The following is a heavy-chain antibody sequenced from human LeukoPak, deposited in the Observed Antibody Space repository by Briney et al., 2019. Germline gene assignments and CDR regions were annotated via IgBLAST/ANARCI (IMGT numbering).Heavy chain of an antibody. Sequence: ASVKVSCKASGYTFTSYGISWVRQAPGQGLEWMGWISAYNGNTNYAQKLQGRVTMTTDTSTSTAYMELSSLRSEDTAVYYCARVRLNYYDSSGYFDYWGQGTLVTVSS. CDR2: ISAYNGNT. J-gene: IGHJ4*02. CDR1: GYTFTSYG. CDR3: ARVRLNYYDSSGYFDY. V-gene: IGHV1-18*01. D-gene: IGHD3-22*01.